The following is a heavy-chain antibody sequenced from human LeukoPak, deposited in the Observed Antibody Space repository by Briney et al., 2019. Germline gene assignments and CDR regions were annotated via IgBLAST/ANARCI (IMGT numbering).Heavy chain of an antibody. Sequence: TGGSLRLSCAASGFTFSSYWMSWVRQAPGKVLECVANIKRDGSEKYYVDSVKGRFTISRDNANNSLYLQMTRLRAEDTAVYYCARDGPIDYYDSSGYYSNYSDYWGQGTLVTVSS. V-gene: IGHV3-7*01. J-gene: IGHJ4*02. D-gene: IGHD3-22*01. CDR3: ARDGPIDYYDSSGYYSNYSDY. CDR2: IKRDGSEK. CDR1: GFTFSSYW.